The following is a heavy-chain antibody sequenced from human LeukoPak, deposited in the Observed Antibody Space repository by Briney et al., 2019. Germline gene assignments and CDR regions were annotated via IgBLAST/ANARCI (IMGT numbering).Heavy chain of an antibody. CDR1: GFTFSNYA. V-gene: IGHV3-23*01. D-gene: IGHD3-22*01. CDR2: ISGGAGST. CDR3: ARHGGMVVIITLAS. J-gene: IGHJ4*02. Sequence: QTGGSLRLSCGASGFTFSNYAMSWVRQAPGKGLEWVSAISGGAGSTYYTDSVKGRFTISRDNSKSTLYLQMNNLGAEAAAVYYCARHGGMVVIITLASWGQGTLVTVSS.